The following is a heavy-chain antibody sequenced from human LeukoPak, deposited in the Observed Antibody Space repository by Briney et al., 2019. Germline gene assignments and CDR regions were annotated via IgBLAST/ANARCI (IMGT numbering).Heavy chain of an antibody. J-gene: IGHJ4*02. V-gene: IGHV1-2*02. CDR1: GYNFSAYF. D-gene: IGHD1-1*01. CDR2: INPDSGGT. Sequence: GASVTVSCRASGYNFSAYFIHWVRQAPGQGPEWMGWINPDSGGTNYAPNFQDRVTMTRDTSINTAYMELSRLKSDDTAVFYCARVLWEYNYGHYFDSWGQGSLITVSS. CDR3: ARVLWEYNYGHYFDS.